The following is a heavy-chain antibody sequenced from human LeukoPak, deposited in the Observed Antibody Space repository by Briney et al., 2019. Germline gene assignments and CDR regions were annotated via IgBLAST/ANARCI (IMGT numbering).Heavy chain of an antibody. CDR1: GFTFSSYS. V-gene: IGHV3-48*01. Sequence: PGGSLRLSCAASGFTFSSYSMNWVRQAPGKGLEWVSYISSSSSTIYYADSVKGRFTISRDNGKNSLYLQMNSLRAEDTAVYYCARSSRYYDSSALLLGYWGQGTLVTVSS. CDR3: ARSSRYYDSSALLLGY. J-gene: IGHJ4*02. CDR2: ISSSSSTI. D-gene: IGHD3-22*01.